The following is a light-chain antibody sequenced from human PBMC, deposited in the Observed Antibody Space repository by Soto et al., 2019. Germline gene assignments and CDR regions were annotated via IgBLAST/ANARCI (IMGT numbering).Light chain of an antibody. J-gene: IGLJ1*01. Sequence: QSALTQPASVSGSPGQSITISCTGTSSDVGSYNLVSWYQQHPGKAPKLMIYEGSKRPSGVSHRFSGSKSGNTASLTISGLHAEDEADYYCCSYAGSSIPYVFGTGTKVTVL. CDR3: CSYAGSSIPYV. V-gene: IGLV2-23*01. CDR1: SSDVGSYNL. CDR2: EGS.